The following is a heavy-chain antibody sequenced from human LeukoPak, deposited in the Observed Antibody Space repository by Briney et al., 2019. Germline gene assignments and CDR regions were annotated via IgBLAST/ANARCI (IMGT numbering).Heavy chain of an antibody. CDR3: ARGVWSGYYFDY. V-gene: IGHV1-69*05. CDR2: IIPIFGTA. D-gene: IGHD3-3*01. CDR1: GGTFSSYA. J-gene: IGHJ4*02. Sequence: ASVTVSCKASGGTFSSYAISWVRQAPGQGLEWMGGIIPIFGTANYAQKFQGRVTITTDESTSTAYMELSSLGSEDTAVYYCARGVWSGYYFDYWGQGTLVTVSS.